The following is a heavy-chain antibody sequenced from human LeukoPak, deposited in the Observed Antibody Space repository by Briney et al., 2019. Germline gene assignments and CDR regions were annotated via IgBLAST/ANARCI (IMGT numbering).Heavy chain of an antibody. D-gene: IGHD2-15*01. Sequence: PGGSLRLSCAASGFTFSSYGMHWVRQAPGKGLEWVAVIWYDGSNKYYADSVKGRFTISRDNSKNTLYLQMNSLRAEDTAVYYCAREDIVVVVAAYYYYGMDVWGQGTTVTVSS. CDR2: IWYDGSNK. CDR1: GFTFSSYG. CDR3: AREDIVVVVAAYYYYGMDV. V-gene: IGHV3-33*01. J-gene: IGHJ6*02.